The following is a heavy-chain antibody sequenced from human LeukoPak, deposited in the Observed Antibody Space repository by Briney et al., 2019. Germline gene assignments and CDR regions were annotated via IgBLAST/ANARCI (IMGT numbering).Heavy chain of an antibody. Sequence: GGSLRLSCAASGFTLSSYGIHWVRQAPGKGLERVAFIRYDGSNTYYLDSVQGRFTISRDNSKNMLYLEMNSLRVEDTAMYYCAKSLVIKRYLDFMDVWGKGTTVTVSS. D-gene: IGHD3-9*01. J-gene: IGHJ6*03. CDR3: AKSLVIKRYLDFMDV. CDR1: GFTLSSYG. V-gene: IGHV3-30*02. CDR2: IRYDGSNT.